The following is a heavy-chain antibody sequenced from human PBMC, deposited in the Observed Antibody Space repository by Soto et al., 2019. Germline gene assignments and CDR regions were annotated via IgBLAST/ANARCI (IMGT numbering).Heavy chain of an antibody. CDR1: GFSLSTSGVA. D-gene: IGHD2-2*01. CDR3: AHRQSHCISSSSSNNGMDV. J-gene: IGHJ6*02. CDR2: IYWDDDK. V-gene: IGHV2-5*02. Sequence: QITLKESGPTLVKPTQTLTLTCTFSGFSLSTSGVAVGWIRQPPGKALEWLALIYWDDDKRYSPSLKSRLTITKHTSKTQVVLTTTIMYPLDTATYYCAHRQSHCISSSSSNNGMDVWGQGTTVTVSS.